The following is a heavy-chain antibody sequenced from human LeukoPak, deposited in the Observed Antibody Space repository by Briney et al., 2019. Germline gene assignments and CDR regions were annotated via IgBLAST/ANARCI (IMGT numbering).Heavy chain of an antibody. J-gene: IGHJ4*02. Sequence: GTLRLSCAASGFTFSDYGMNWLRQAPGKGLEWVSGLSGSGISTYYADSVKGRFTISRDNSKNTLYLQMNSLRAEDTAVYYCAKSYRQTLAVAGFEFDYWGQGTLVTVSS. CDR1: GFTFSDYG. CDR3: AKSYRQTLAVAGFEFDY. V-gene: IGHV3-23*01. CDR2: LSGSGIST. D-gene: IGHD6-19*01.